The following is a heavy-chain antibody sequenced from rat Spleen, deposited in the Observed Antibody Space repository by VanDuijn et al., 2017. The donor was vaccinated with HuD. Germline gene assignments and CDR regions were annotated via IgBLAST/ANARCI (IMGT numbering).Heavy chain of an antibody. CDR1: GLSFSNYD. J-gene: IGHJ3*01. CDR2: ISYDGTAT. D-gene: IGHD1-6*01. Sequence: EVQLVKSGGGLVQPGRSMKLSCAASGLSFSNYDMAWVRQAPTKGLEWVASISYDGTATYYRDSVKGRFTLSRDNAKSTLYLQMNSLTSEDTATYYCATGPRILRIDWFTYWGQGTLVTVSS. V-gene: IGHV5-22*01. CDR3: ATGPRILRIDWFTY.